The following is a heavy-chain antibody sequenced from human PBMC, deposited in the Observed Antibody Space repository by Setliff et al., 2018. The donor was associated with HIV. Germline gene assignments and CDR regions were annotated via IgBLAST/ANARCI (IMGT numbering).Heavy chain of an antibody. CDR3: AKRWGAGYYLL. D-gene: IGHD3-22*01. J-gene: IGHJ4*02. Sequence: PSETLSLTCTVSGGSISSYYWSWIRQPPGKGLEWIGHIYYSGSTNYNPSLKSRVTISADTSKNQFSLKLSSVTAADTAVYYCAKRWGAGYYLLWGQGTLVTVS. CDR2: IYYSGST. CDR1: GGSISSYY. V-gene: IGHV4-59*08.